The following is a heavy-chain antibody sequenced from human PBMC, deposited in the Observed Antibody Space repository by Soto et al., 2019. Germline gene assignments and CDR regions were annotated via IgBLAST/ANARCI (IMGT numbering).Heavy chain of an antibody. Sequence: SETLSLTCIVSGVSISTYHWSWIRQPAGKGLEWIGRMHTSGSTNYNPSLKSRVSMSVDTSKNHFSLKVSSVTAADTAVYYCARDEYGYGDSYDSWGQGALVTGS. CDR2: MHTSGST. D-gene: IGHD5-12*01. CDR1: GVSISTYH. J-gene: IGHJ4*02. CDR3: ARDEYGYGDSYDS. V-gene: IGHV4-4*07.